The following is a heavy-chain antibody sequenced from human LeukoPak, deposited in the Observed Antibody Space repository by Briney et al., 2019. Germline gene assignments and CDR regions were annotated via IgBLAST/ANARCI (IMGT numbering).Heavy chain of an antibody. CDR1: GFTFTKYW. CDR2: IKQDGSDK. J-gene: IGHJ4*02. Sequence: GGSLRLSCAASGFTFTKYWMTWVRQAPGEGLEWVGNIKQDGSDKNYMDSVKGRFTISRDNTKNSVYLQMNSVRAEDTAVYYCVKGATGSLYYFDYWGQGTLVTVSS. V-gene: IGHV3-7*03. CDR3: VKGATGSLYYFDY. D-gene: IGHD1-26*01.